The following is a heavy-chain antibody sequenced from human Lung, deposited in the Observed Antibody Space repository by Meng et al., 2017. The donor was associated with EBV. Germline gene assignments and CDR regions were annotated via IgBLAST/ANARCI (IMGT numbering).Heavy chain of an antibody. CDR2: IYHSGRT. J-gene: IGHJ4*02. CDR1: GGSIRNDQW. Sequence: QVQLQGAGPGLVSPSGTLSLTCEIAGGSIRNDQWWSWVRQAPGKGLEWIGEIYHSGRTNYNPPVKSRVSMSVDKSQNHFSLRLSSVTAADTAVYYCTTLYGDSISWGQGTLVTVSS. D-gene: IGHD4-17*01. CDR3: TTLYGDSIS. V-gene: IGHV4-4*02.